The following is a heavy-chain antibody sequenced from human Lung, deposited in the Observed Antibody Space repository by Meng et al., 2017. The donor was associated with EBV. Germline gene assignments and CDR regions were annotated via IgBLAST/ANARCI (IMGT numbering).Heavy chain of an antibody. CDR2: IYYSGST. CDR1: GGSISSYY. J-gene: IGHJ4*02. V-gene: IGHV4-59*01. D-gene: IGHD4-17*01. CDR3: AREFDYGDYGGVGY. Sequence: QVQRQESGPGLVKPSETLSLTCTVSGGSISSYYWSWIRQPPGKGLEWIGYIYYSGSTNYNPSLKSRVTISVDTSKNQFSLKLSSVTAADTAVYYCAREFDYGDYGGVGYWGQGTLVTVSS.